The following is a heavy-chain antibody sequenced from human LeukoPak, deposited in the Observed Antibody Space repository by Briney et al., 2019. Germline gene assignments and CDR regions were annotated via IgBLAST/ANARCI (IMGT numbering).Heavy chain of an antibody. CDR1: GFTLSTYA. CDR2: ISGRDGST. J-gene: IGHJ4*02. D-gene: IGHD3-16*01. V-gene: IGHV3-23*01. Sequence: GGSLRLSCAASGFTLSTYAMSWVRQAPGKGLEWISGISGRDGSTYDADSVKGRFSISRDNSENTLYLQMNSLTVEDTAAYYCVKEQPYFYDTDGHTRSDFDSWGQGTLVTVSS. CDR3: VKEQPYFYDTDGHTRSDFDS.